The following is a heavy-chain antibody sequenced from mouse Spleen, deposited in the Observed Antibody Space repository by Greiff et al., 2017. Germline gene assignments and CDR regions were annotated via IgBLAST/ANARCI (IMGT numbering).Heavy chain of an antibody. D-gene: IGHD2-10*01. CDR2: INPSNGGT. V-gene: IGHV1S81*02. CDR1: GYTFTSYY. CDR3: TRSPYYGNYGWYFDV. Sequence: VKLQESGAELVKPGASVKLSCKASGYTFTSYYMYWVKQRPGQGLEWVGEINPSNGGTNFNEKFKSKATLTVDKSSSTAYMQLSSLTSEDSAVYYCTRSPYYGNYGWYFDVWGAGTTVTVSS. J-gene: IGHJ1*01.